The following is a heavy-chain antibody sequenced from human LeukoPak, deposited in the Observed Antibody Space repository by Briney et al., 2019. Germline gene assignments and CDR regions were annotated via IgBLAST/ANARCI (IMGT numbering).Heavy chain of an antibody. Sequence: SETLSLTCTVSGGSISSYYWSWIRQPPGKGLEWIGYIYYSGSTNYNPSLKSRVTISVDTSKNQFSLWLSSVTAADTAVYYCARVTGYMIEDYFDYWGQGTLVTVSS. CDR1: GGSISSYY. V-gene: IGHV4-59*01. CDR2: IYYSGST. D-gene: IGHD3-22*01. J-gene: IGHJ4*02. CDR3: ARVTGYMIEDYFDY.